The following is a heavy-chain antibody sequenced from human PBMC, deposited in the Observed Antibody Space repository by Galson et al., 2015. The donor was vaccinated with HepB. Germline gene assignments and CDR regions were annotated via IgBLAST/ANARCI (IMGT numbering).Heavy chain of an antibody. Sequence: SLRLSCAASGFSFSSFAMHWVRQAPGKGLEWVAIISYDGEHQYYADSVRGRFTISRDISKNTLYLQMSSLSAEDTAIYYCARDPDDSNGYYMSFEYWGQGTLVTVSS. D-gene: IGHD3-22*01. CDR3: ARDPDDSNGYYMSFEY. J-gene: IGHJ4*02. CDR1: GFSFSSFA. CDR2: ISYDGEHQ. V-gene: IGHV3-30*04.